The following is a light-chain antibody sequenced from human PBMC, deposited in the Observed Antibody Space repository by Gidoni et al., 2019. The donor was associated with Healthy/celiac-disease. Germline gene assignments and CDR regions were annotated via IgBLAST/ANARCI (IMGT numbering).Light chain of an antibody. Sequence: DIQMTQSPSSLSASVGDRVTITCRASQSISSFLNWYQHKPGKAPKLLIYAASSLQSGVPSRFSGSGSGTDFILTISSLQPEDYATYYCQQSYSSPRTFXQXTKVEIK. CDR1: QSISSF. CDR2: AAS. J-gene: IGKJ1*01. V-gene: IGKV1-39*01. CDR3: QQSYSSPRT.